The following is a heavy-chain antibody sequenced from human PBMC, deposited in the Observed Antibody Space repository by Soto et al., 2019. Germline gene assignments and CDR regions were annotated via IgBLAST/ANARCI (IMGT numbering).Heavy chain of an antibody. J-gene: IGHJ4*02. Sequence: SETLSLTCTVSGGSISSGDYYWSWIRQPPGKGLEWIGYIYYSGSTYYNPSLKSRVTISVDTSKNQFSLKLSSVTAADTAVYYCARPRNGSPGLFEYWGQGSLVTVSS. CDR2: IYYSGST. D-gene: IGHD1-26*01. CDR3: ARPRNGSPGLFEY. CDR1: GGSISSGDYY. V-gene: IGHV4-30-4*01.